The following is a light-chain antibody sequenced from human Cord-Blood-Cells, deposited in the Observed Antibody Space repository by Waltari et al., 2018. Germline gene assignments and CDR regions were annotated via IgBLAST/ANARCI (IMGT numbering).Light chain of an antibody. CDR1: QSVSSY. V-gene: IGKV3-11*01. Sequence: EIVLTQSPATLSLLPGERATLSCRACQSVSSYLAWYQQKPGQAPRLLIYDASNRATGIPARFSGSGSGTDFTLTISSLEPEDFAVYYCQQRSNWPPYTFGQGTKLEIK. J-gene: IGKJ2*01. CDR3: QQRSNWPPYT. CDR2: DAS.